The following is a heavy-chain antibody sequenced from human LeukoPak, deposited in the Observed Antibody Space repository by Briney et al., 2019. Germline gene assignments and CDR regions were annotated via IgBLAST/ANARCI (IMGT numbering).Heavy chain of an antibody. V-gene: IGHV4-34*01. CDR3: ARRRWEGFGGSFDI. D-gene: IGHD3-10*01. J-gene: IGHJ3*02. CDR2: INHSGST. Sequence: PSETLSLTCAVYGGSFSGYYWSWIRQSPEKGLEWIGEINHSGSTNYNPSLKSRLIVSMDASQNHFSMNLRSVTATDRAIYYCARRRWEGFGGSFDIWGQGTTVTVSS. CDR1: GGSFSGYY.